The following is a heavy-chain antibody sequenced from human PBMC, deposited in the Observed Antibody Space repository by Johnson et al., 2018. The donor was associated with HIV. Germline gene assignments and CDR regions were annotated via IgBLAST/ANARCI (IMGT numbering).Heavy chain of an antibody. CDR2: ISYDGSNK. CDR3: ARDWGLYSSGWYVDAFDI. Sequence: QVQLVESGGGVVQPGRSLRLSCAASGFTFSSYAMHWVRQAPGKGLEWVAVISYDGSNKYYADSVKGRFTISRDNSKNMLSLKMNSLRAEDTAVYYCARDWGLYSSGWYVDAFDIWGQGTMVTVSS. CDR1: GFTFSSYA. J-gene: IGHJ3*02. V-gene: IGHV3-30-3*01. D-gene: IGHD6-19*01.